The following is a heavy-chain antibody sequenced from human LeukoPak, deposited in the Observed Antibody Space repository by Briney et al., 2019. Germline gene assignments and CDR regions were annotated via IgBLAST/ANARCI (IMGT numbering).Heavy chain of an antibody. J-gene: IGHJ5*02. V-gene: IGHV4-34*01. Sequence: SETLSLTCDVYGGSCDDYYCSWIRQPPGKGLEWVGEIHPHGIFYYNSSLMSRVTISIDTSKSRFSLRLTSVTAADTAFYFCARGRDRSKAGDLWGQGSLVTVSS. CDR1: GGSCDDYY. D-gene: IGHD5-24*01. CDR3: ARGRDRSKAGDL. CDR2: IHPHGIF.